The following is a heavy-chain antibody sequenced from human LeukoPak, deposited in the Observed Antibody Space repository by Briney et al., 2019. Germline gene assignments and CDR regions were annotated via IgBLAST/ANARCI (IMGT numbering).Heavy chain of an antibody. CDR1: GFTFSNHY. J-gene: IGHJ6*04. D-gene: IGHD3-10*02. Sequence: GGSLRLSCAASGFTFSNHYMNWVRQAPGKGLEWVSYISSSGSTIYYADSVKGRFTISRDNAKNSLYLQMNSLRAEDTAVYYCAELGITMIGGVWGKGTTVTISS. V-gene: IGHV3-48*03. CDR3: AELGITMIGGV. CDR2: ISSSGSTI.